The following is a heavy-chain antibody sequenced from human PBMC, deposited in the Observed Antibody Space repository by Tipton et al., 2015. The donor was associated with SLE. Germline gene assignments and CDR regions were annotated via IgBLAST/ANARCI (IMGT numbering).Heavy chain of an antibody. CDR2: IYTSGST. V-gene: IGHV4-61*02. J-gene: IGHJ4*03. CDR1: DGSISSGSYY. D-gene: IGHD6-25*01. Sequence: TLSLTCTVSDGSISSGSYYWSWIRQPAGKGLEWIGRIYTSGSTNYNPSLKSRVTISVDTSKNQFSLNLSSVTAADTAVYFCRYTSAPWIDDYWGQGTTVTVSS. CDR3: RYTSAPWIDDY.